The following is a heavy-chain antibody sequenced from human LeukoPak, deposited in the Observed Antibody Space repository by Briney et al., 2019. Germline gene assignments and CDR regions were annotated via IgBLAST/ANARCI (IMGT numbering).Heavy chain of an antibody. D-gene: IGHD2-21*01. J-gene: IGHJ2*01. CDR2: MYYSGST. CDR1: GGSISSYY. Sequence: SETLSLTCTVSGGSISSYYWSWIRQPPGKGLEWLGYMYYSGSTNYNPSLKSRVSLSVDTSKNQFSLKLTSVTASDTAVYYCARDGDWKGYWYFDLWGRGTLVTVSP. CDR3: ARDGDWKGYWYFDL. V-gene: IGHV4-59*01.